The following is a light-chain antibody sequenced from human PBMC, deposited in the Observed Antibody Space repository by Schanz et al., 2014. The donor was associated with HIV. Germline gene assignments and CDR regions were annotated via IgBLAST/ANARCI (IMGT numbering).Light chain of an antibody. CDR3: AAWDDSLNGVV. V-gene: IGLV1-47*01. CDR1: SSNIGNNY. Sequence: QSVLTQPPSASGTPGQRVTISCSGRSSNIGNNYVYWYQQVPGTAPKVLIYRNNQRPSGVPDRFSASKSGTSASLAISGLRSEDETDYYCAAWDDSLNGVVFGGGTKLTVL. J-gene: IGLJ2*01. CDR2: RNN.